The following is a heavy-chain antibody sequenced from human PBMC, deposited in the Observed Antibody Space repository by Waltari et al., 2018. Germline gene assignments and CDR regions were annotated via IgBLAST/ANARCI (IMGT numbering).Heavy chain of an antibody. D-gene: IGHD3-3*01. J-gene: IGHJ4*02. CDR3: ARGGGYYDFWSGYYSPFDY. Sequence: QVQLQESGPGLVKPSGTLSLTCAVSGGSLSSTNWWSWVRHPPGKGLEWIGEIYHSGSTNYNPSLKRRVTISVDKSKNQFSLKLSSVTAADTAVYYCARGGGYYDFWSGYYSPFDYWGQGTLVTVSS. CDR2: IYHSGST. CDR1: GGSLSSTNW. V-gene: IGHV4-4*02.